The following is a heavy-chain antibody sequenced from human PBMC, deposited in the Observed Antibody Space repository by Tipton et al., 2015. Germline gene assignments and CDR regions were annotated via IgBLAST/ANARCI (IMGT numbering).Heavy chain of an antibody. J-gene: IGHJ6*02. D-gene: IGHD3-3*01. CDR1: GGSISSSSYY. CDR2: IYYSGST. Sequence: TLSLTCTVSGGSISSSSYYWGWIRQPPGKGLDWIGTIYYSGSTYYNPSLKSRVTISVDTSRNQFSLKLSSVSAADTAVYYCARAVPGESFYDFWSGYRGPYYGMDVWGQWTTVTVSS. V-gene: IGHV4-39*07. CDR3: ARAVPGESFYDFWSGYRGPYYGMDV.